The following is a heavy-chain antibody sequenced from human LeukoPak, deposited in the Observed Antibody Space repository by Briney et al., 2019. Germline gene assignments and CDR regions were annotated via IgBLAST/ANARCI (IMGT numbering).Heavy chain of an antibody. CDR3: ARAGDRGHFDY. Sequence: SETLSLTCAVYGGSFSGYYWSWIRQPPGKGLEWIGEINHSGSTNYNPSLKSRVTISVDTSKNQFSLKLSSVTAADTAVYYCARAGDRGHFDYWGQGTLVTVSS. J-gene: IGHJ4*02. CDR2: INHSGST. D-gene: IGHD3-10*01. V-gene: IGHV4-34*01. CDR1: GGSFSGYY.